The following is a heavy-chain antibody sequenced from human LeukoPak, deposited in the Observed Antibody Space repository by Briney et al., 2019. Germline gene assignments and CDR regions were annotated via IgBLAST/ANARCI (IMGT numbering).Heavy chain of an antibody. CDR2: IVGSGGAT. Sequence: GGSLRLSCAASGFTFSNYAMTWVRQAPGKGLEWVSVIVGSGGATYYADSVKGRFTISRDNSKNTLYLQMNNLRAEDTAVYDCAKDLRFVDYDALDIWGRGTMLTASS. D-gene: IGHD3-10*01. CDR3: AKDLRFVDYDALDI. CDR1: GFTFSNYA. V-gene: IGHV3-23*01. J-gene: IGHJ3*02.